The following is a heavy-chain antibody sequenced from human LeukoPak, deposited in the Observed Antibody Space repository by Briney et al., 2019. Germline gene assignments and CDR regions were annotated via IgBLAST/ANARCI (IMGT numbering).Heavy chain of an antibody. V-gene: IGHV3-23*01. CDR1: GFTFGIFA. CDR3: AKDQPADGYNTI. D-gene: IGHD5-24*01. CDR2: IDGSGAST. Sequence: GSLRLSCGASGFTFGIFAMSWVRQAPGKGLEWVSTIDGSGASTYYADPVKGRFTVSRDNSKNTLFLHMNRLRAADTAVYYCAKDQPADGYNTIWGQGTLVTVSS. J-gene: IGHJ4*02.